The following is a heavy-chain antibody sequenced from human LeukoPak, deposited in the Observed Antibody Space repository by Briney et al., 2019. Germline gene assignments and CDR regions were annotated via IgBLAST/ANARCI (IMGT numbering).Heavy chain of an antibody. J-gene: IGHJ4*02. CDR2: IYYSGST. CDR1: GGSISSSSYY. Sequence: SETLSLTCTVSGGSISSSSYYWGWIRQPLGKGLEWIGSIYYSGSTYYNPSLKSRVTISVDTSKNQFSLKLSSVTAADTAVYYCARDDIAAAGTPDYWGQGTLVTVSS. D-gene: IGHD6-13*01. CDR3: ARDDIAAAGTPDY. V-gene: IGHV4-39*07.